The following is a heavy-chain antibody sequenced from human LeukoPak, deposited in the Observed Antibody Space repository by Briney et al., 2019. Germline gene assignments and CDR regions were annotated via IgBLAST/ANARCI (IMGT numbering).Heavy chain of an antibody. CDR1: GFTFSTYS. J-gene: IGHJ4*02. CDR2: ISYDGSNK. V-gene: IGHV3-30-3*02. Sequence: GGSLRLSCAASGFTFSTYSIHWVRQAPGKGLEWVAVISYDGSNKYYADSVKGRITISRDNSKNTLYLQMNSLRAEDTAVYYCAKLAFDPTYYYDSSGYPENFDYWGQGTLVTVSS. CDR3: AKLAFDPTYYYDSSGYPENFDY. D-gene: IGHD3-22*01.